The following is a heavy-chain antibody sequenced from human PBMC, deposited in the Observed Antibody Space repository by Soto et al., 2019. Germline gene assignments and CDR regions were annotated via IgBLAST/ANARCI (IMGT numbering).Heavy chain of an antibody. CDR3: ARALYCSSTSCPHRGGWFDP. Sequence: VKVSCKASGYTFTSYGISWVRQAPGQGLEWMGWISAYNGNTNYAQKLQGRVTMTTDTSTSTAYMELRSLRSDDTAVYYCARALYCSSTSCPHRGGWFDPWGQGTLVTVSS. J-gene: IGHJ5*02. CDR2: ISAYNGNT. V-gene: IGHV1-18*01. CDR1: GYTFTSYG. D-gene: IGHD2-2*01.